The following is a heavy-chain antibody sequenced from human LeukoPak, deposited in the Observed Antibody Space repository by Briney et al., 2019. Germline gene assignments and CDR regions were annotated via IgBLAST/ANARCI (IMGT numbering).Heavy chain of an antibody. Sequence: PSETLSLTCTVSGGSISSYYWSWVRQPAGKGLEWIGRIYTSGGTNYNPSLKSRVTMSVDTSKNQFSLKLSSVTAADTAVYYCARIRGGCDILTGYYPPGNWFDPWGQGTLVTVSS. D-gene: IGHD3-9*01. J-gene: IGHJ5*02. V-gene: IGHV4-4*07. CDR1: GGSISSYY. CDR2: IYTSGGT. CDR3: ARIRGGCDILTGYYPPGNWFDP.